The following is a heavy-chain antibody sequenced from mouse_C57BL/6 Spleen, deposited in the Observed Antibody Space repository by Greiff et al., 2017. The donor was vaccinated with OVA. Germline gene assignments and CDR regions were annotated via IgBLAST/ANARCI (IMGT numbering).Heavy chain of an antibody. CDR2: IPYDGSN. CDR1: GYSFTSCCY. J-gene: IGHJ2*01. Sequence: EVQLQQSGPGLVKPSPSLSLTCPVTGYSFTSCCYWNWIRQPPGNILEWVGFIPYDGSNNYNPTFKNRITITRDTSKNQFCLKLNSVTTEDTATYYCYRDGDGSDYGGQGTTVTVSA. CDR3: YRDGDGSDY. D-gene: IGHD2-3*01. V-gene: IGHV3-6*01.